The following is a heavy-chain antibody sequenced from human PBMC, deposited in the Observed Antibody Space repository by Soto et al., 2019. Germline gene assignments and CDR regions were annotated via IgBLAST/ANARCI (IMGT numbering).Heavy chain of an antibody. CDR3: AHSRCGGDCLRSYSSHYYYGMDV. J-gene: IGHJ6*02. Sequence: QITLKESGPTLVKPTQTLTLTCTFSGFSLNTGGLGVGWIRQPPGKALEWLALIYWDGDKRYSPSLESRPSTTKDTSNIQVVLTMTDMFPVDTGTYYCAHSRCGGDCLRSYSSHYYYGMDVWGQGTTVTVSS. D-gene: IGHD2-21*02. CDR1: GFSLNTGGLG. CDR2: IYWDGDK. V-gene: IGHV2-5*02.